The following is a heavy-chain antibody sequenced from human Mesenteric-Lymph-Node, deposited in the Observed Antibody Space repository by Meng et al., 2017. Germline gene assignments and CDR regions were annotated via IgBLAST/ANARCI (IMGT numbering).Heavy chain of an antibody. CDR3: ARRYGASAYNWFDP. D-gene: IGHD4-17*01. CDR2: INQSGST. V-gene: IGHV4-34*01. CDR1: GVSFSVYC. J-gene: IGHJ5*02. Sequence: QWGAELWRPSETLSPTCAVHGVSFSVYCWSCIRQPPGKGLEGIGEINQSGSTNYNPSLKSRVTISVDTSKNQFSLKLSSVTAADTAVYYCARRYGASAYNWFDPWGQGTLVTVSS.